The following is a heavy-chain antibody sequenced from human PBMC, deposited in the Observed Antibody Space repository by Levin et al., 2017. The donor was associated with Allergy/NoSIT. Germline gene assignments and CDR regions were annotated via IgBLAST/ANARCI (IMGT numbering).Heavy chain of an antibody. CDR3: ASSTRDTAMVTPWFDP. Sequence: SQTLSLTCAVYGGSFRGSYWSWIRQPPGKGLEWIGEINHSGSTNYNPSLKSRVTISVDTSKNQFSLKLSSVTAADTAVYYCASSTRDTAMVTPWFDPWGQGTLVTVSS. J-gene: IGHJ5*02. CDR1: GGSFRGSY. V-gene: IGHV4-34*01. D-gene: IGHD5-18*01. CDR2: INHSGST.